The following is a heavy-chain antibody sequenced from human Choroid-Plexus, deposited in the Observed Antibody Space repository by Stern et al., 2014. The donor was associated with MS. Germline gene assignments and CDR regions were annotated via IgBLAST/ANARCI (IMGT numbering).Heavy chain of an antibody. V-gene: IGHV3-30*18. D-gene: IGHD5-24*01. CDR2: KSYGGSNQ. CDR1: GFYFNYYA. J-gene: IGHJ4*02. CDR3: AKDRWGDGYPIFDY. Sequence: VQLVESGGGVVQPGRSLRLSCAASGFYFNYYAMHWVRQAPGKGLEWVASKSYGGSNQNYADSVKGRFTISRDNSKNKLYLQMNSLRAADTAVYYCAKDRWGDGYPIFDYWGQGTVVTVSS.